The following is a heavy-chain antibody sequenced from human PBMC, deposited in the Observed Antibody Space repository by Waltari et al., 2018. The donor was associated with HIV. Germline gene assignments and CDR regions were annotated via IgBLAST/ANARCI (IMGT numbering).Heavy chain of an antibody. J-gene: IGHJ6*02. CDR2: INHSGST. D-gene: IGHD2-15*01. CDR1: GGSFSGYY. Sequence: QVQLQQWGAGLLKPSETLSLPCAVYGGSFSGYYWGSIRQPPGKGLEWLGEINHSGSTNYNPSLKSRVTISVDTSKNQFSLKLSSVTAADTAVYYCARDVGYCSGGSCGSGYYYYGMDVWGQGTTVTVSS. CDR3: ARDVGYCSGGSCGSGYYYYGMDV. V-gene: IGHV4-34*01.